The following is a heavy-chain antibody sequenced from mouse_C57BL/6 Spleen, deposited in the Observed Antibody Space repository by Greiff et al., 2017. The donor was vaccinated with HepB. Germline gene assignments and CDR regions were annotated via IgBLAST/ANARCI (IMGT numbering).Heavy chain of an antibody. Sequence: EVQLQQSGAELVRPGASVKLSCTASGFNIKDDYMHWVMQRPEQGLEWIGWIDPENGDTEYASKFQGKATITADTSSNTAYLQLSSLTSEDTAVYYCTTGSFMDYWGQGTSVTVSS. CDR1: GFNIKDDY. V-gene: IGHV14-4*01. CDR2: IDPENGDT. J-gene: IGHJ4*01. CDR3: TTGSFMDY.